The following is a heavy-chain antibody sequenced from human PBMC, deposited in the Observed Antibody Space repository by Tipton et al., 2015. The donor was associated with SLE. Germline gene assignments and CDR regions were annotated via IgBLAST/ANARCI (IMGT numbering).Heavy chain of an antibody. CDR3: ARGGDYYDSDRAGAFDI. Sequence: TLSLTCAVYGGSFSGYYWSWIRQPPGKGLEWIGEINHSGSTNYNPSLKSRVTISVDTSKNQFSLKLSSVTAADTAVYYCARGGDYYDSDRAGAFDIWGQGTMVTVSS. CDR1: GGSFSGYY. CDR2: INHSGST. D-gene: IGHD3-22*01. J-gene: IGHJ3*02. V-gene: IGHV4-34*01.